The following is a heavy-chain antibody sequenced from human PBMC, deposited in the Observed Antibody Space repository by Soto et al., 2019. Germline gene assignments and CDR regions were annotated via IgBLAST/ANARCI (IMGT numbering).Heavy chain of an antibody. Sequence: QVQLQESGPGLVKPSGTLSLTCAVSGGSISSNNWWSWVRQPPGEGLVWIGEIYHSGTTNYNPSLKSPVTISVDKSKNQFSLKLSSVNAADTAVYYCARGVGDIVVVPAAIRYFDYWGQGTLVTVSS. D-gene: IGHD2-2*01. V-gene: IGHV4-4*02. CDR2: IYHSGTT. J-gene: IGHJ4*02. CDR3: ARGVGDIVVVPAAIRYFDY. CDR1: GGSISSNNW.